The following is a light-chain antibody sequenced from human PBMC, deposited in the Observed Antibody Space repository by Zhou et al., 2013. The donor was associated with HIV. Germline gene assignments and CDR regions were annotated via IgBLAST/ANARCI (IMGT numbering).Light chain of an antibody. Sequence: EIVLTQSPATLSLSPGERATLSCRASQSVSSYLAWYQQKPGQAPRLLMYDASKRATGIPVRFSGSGSGTDFTLTISSLEPEDFAVYYCQQYGTSPLTFGGGTKVEIK. V-gene: IGKV3-11*01. CDR2: DAS. CDR3: QQYGTSPLT. CDR1: QSVSSY. J-gene: IGKJ4*01.